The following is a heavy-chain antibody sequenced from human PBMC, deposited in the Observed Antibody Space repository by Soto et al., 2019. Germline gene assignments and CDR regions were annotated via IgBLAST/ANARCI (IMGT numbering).Heavy chain of an antibody. J-gene: IGHJ4*02. D-gene: IGHD6-6*01. CDR3: ARALGQLARGWRYFDY. Sequence: SETLSLTCAVYGGSFSGYYWSWIRQPPGKGLEWIGEIKHSGSTNYNPSLKSRVTISVATSKNQFSLKLSSVTAAATAGNYCARALGQLARGWRYFDYWGPGTLVTVSS. CDR1: GGSFSGYY. CDR2: IKHSGST. V-gene: IGHV4-34*01.